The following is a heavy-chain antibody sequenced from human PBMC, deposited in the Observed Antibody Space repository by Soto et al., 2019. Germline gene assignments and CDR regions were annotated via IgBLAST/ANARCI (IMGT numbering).Heavy chain of an antibody. V-gene: IGHV4-4*02. J-gene: IGHJ6*02. CDR3: AIRDTARPAGYYYGMDV. CDR2: IYHSGST. Sequence: QVQLQESGPGLVEPSGTLSLTCAVSGGSISSSNWWSWVRQPPGKGLEWIGEIYHSGSTNYNPSLKSRVTISVDKPKTQFALKLSSVTAADTAVYYCAIRDTARPAGYYYGMDVWGQGTTVTVSS. CDR1: GGSISSSNW. D-gene: IGHD5-18*01.